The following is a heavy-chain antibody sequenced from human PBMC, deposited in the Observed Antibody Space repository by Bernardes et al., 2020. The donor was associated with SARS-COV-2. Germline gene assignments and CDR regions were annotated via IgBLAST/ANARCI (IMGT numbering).Heavy chain of an antibody. Sequence: GGSLRLSCAASGFTFNNYAMTWVRQAPGKGLEWVSIISDNGAKTYYADSVKGRFAISRDNAKNSLYLQMNNLRAEDTAVYYCVKGDYEDGHYYFGMDVWGQGTTVTVSS. V-gene: IGHV3-23*01. CDR2: ISDNGAKT. CDR3: VKGDYEDGHYYFGMDV. J-gene: IGHJ6*02. D-gene: IGHD4-17*01. CDR1: GFTFNNYA.